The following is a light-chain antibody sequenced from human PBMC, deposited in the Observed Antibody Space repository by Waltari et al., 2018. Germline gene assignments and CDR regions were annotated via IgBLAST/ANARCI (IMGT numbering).Light chain of an antibody. V-gene: IGLV1-44*01. J-gene: IGLJ3*02. CDR2: RNS. CDR3: AACDDSWV. CDR1: SSNIGTNT. Sequence: QSVLTQPPSASGTPGQRVTIPCSGSSSNIGTNTVNWYQQLPGTAPNSLTYRNSQRPSGVPGRFSVAKSGTSASLAISGLQSEDEADYYCAACDDSWVFGGGTKLTVL.